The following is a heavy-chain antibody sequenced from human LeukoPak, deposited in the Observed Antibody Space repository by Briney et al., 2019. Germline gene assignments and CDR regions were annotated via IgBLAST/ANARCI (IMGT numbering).Heavy chain of an antibody. CDR2: MSYSGSS. V-gene: IGHV4-39*07. Sequence: ASETLSLTCTVSGGSISSSSFYWGWIRQPPGKGLEWIGSMSYSGSSYHNPSLKSRVTISVDTSENQFSLKLSSVTAADTAVYYCARDFAQILGAFDIWGQGTMVTVSS. CDR3: ARDFAQILGAFDI. J-gene: IGHJ3*02. CDR1: GGSISSSSFY. D-gene: IGHD3-3*01.